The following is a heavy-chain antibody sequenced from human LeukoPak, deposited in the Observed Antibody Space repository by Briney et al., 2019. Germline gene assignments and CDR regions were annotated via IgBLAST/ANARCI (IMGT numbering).Heavy chain of an antibody. D-gene: IGHD3-22*01. Sequence: SGTLSLTCTVSGDSISSYYWSWIRQFPGKGLEWIGYIHYSGSTNYNPSLQSRVTMSTDTPKKQFFMKLNSVTAADTAVYYCARSSSSGYFYIDYWGQGTLVTVSS. V-gene: IGHV4-59*01. CDR3: ARSSSSGYFYIDY. CDR1: GDSISSYY. CDR2: IHYSGST. J-gene: IGHJ4*02.